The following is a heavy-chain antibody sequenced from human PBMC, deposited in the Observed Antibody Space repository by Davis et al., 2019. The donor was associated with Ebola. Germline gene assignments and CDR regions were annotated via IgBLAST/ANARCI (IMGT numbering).Heavy chain of an antibody. V-gene: IGHV1-69*05. J-gene: IGHJ5*02. D-gene: IGHD5-24*01. CDR3: ARGVRWLQLAWFDP. Sequence: AASVTVSRKASGGTFSSYAISWVRQAPGQGLEWMGGIIPIFGTANYAQKFQGRVTMTRDTSTSTVYMELSSLRSEDTAVYYCARGVRWLQLAWFDPWGQGTLVTVSS. CDR2: IIPIFGTA. CDR1: GGTFSSYA.